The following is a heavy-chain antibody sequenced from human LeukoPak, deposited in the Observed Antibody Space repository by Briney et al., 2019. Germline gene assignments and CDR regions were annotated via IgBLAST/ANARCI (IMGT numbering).Heavy chain of an antibody. Sequence: GGSLRLSCAASGFTFSNYGFHWVSQTPGKGLEWVAVIWHDGSHTYYSDSVKGRFTISRDNAKNTAYLQMDSLRVEDTAIYYCAKDNDAYGDSYFDSWGQGTLVTVSS. CDR2: IWHDGSHT. J-gene: IGHJ4*02. D-gene: IGHD4-17*01. V-gene: IGHV3-33*06. CDR1: GFTFSNYG. CDR3: AKDNDAYGDSYFDS.